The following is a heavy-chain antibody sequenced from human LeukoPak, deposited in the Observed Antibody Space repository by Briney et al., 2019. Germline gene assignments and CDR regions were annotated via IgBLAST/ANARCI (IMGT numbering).Heavy chain of an antibody. J-gene: IGHJ4*02. D-gene: IGHD5-12*01. CDR1: GSTFDSYA. V-gene: IGHV3-23*01. CDR3: AKGGIYAFDY. Sequence: PGGSLRLSCEASGSTFDSYAMSWVRQAPGKGLEWVSAISSTGAGTYYADSVKGRFTISRDNSKNTLYLQMNGLRAEDTAVYYCAKGGIYAFDYWGQGTLVTVSS. CDR2: ISSTGAGT.